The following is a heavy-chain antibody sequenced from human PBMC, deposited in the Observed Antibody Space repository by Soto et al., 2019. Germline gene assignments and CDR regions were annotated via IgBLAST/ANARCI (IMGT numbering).Heavy chain of an antibody. CDR1: GFTFTFYA. J-gene: IGHJ4*02. CDR3: AKIGQQLVNYYFDY. V-gene: IGHV3-23*01. CDR2: ISGSGGST. Sequence: EVQLLESGGGLVQPGGSLRLSCAVSGFTFTFYAMSWVRQAPGRGLEWVSAISGSGGSTYYADSVKGRFTISRDNSKNTLYLQMNSLRAEDTAVYYCAKIGQQLVNYYFDYWGQGTLVTVSS. D-gene: IGHD6-13*01.